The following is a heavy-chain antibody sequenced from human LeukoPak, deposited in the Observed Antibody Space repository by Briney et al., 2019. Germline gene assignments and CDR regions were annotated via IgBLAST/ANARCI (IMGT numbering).Heavy chain of an antibody. CDR3: AREGVVLDAFDI. D-gene: IGHD6-6*01. V-gene: IGHV4-59*01. Sequence: PSETLSLTCTVSGVSISSYYWSWLRQPPGKGLEWIGYIYYSGSTNYNPSLKSRVTISVDTSKNHFSLKLSSVTAADTAVYYCAREGVVLDAFDIWGQGTMVTVSS. CDR2: IYYSGST. CDR1: GVSISSYY. J-gene: IGHJ3*02.